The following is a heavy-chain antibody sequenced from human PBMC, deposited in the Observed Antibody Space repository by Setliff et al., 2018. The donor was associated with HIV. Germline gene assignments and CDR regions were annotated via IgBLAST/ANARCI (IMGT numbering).Heavy chain of an antibody. CDR3: AKGPGYSSSWYYFNY. CDR2: ISPDGSAT. CDR1: GFTFSSAW. J-gene: IGHJ4*02. Sequence: LRLSCAASGFTFSSAWMGWVRQAPAKGLEWVANISPDGSATYYVDSVKGRFTISRDNAKNSLYLQLNSLRVEDTAMYYCAKGPGYSSSWYYFNYWGQGALVTVSS. V-gene: IGHV3-7*01. D-gene: IGHD6-13*01.